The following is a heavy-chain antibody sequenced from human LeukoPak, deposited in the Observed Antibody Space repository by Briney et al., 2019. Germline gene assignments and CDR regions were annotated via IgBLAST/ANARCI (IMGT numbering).Heavy chain of an antibody. D-gene: IGHD3-22*01. J-gene: IGHJ6*03. CDR3: SGNSSSYYSNYYYYMDV. Sequence: AGGSLRLSCAASGFTFSSYGMHWVRQAPGKGLEWVAVIWYDGSNKYYADSVKGRFTISRDNSKNTLYLQMNSLRAEDTAVYYCSGNSSSYYSNYYYYMDVWGKGTTATVSS. CDR2: IWYDGSNK. V-gene: IGHV3-33*01. CDR1: GFTFSSYG.